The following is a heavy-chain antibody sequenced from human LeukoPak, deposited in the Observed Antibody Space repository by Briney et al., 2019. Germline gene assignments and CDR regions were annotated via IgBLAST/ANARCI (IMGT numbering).Heavy chain of an antibody. V-gene: IGHV3-30-3*01. CDR2: ISYDGSNK. J-gene: IGHJ4*02. CDR1: GFTFSSYA. CDR3: AKDSTSWWSRLFDY. D-gene: IGHD2-15*01. Sequence: GGSLRLSCAASGFTFSSYAMHWVRQAPGKGLEWVAVISYDGSNKYYADSVKGRFTISRDNSKNTLYLQMNSLRAEDTAVYYCAKDSTSWWSRLFDYWGQGTLVTVSS.